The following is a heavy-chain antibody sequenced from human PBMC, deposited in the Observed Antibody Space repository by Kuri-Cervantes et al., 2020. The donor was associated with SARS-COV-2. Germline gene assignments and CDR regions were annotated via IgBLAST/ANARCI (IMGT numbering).Heavy chain of an antibody. CDR1: GYSFTNYW. V-gene: IGHV5-51*01. Sequence: GGSLRLSCKGSGYSFTNYWIAWVRQMPGKGLEWMGIIYPGDSDTKYSPSFQGQVTISADKSISTAFLQWSSLKASDTAMYYCARRAYGEQVDYYYMDVWGKGPRSPSP. CDR3: ARRAYGEQVDYYYMDV. D-gene: IGHD4-17*01. J-gene: IGHJ6*03. CDR2: IYPGDSDT.